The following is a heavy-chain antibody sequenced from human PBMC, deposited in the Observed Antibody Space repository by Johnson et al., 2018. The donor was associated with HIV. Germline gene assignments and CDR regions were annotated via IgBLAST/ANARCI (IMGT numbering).Heavy chain of an antibody. D-gene: IGHD6-19*01. CDR3: GTGRAGQVWDVFDI. CDR2: INWNGGST. V-gene: IGHV3-20*04. CDR1: GFTFDDYG. Sequence: VQLVESGGGVVRPGGSLRLSCAASGFTFDDYGMSWVRQAPGKGLEWVSGINWNGGSTGYADSVKGRFTISRDNAKNSLYLQMNSLTAEDTALYYCGTGRAGQVWDVFDIWGQGTMVTVSS. J-gene: IGHJ3*02.